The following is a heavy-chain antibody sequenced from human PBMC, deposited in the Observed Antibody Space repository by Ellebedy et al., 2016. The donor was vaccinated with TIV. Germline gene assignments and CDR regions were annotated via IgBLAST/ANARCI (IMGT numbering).Heavy chain of an antibody. CDR3: TRGTLAGTRFFDY. CDR2: TYYRSKWFN. D-gene: IGHD6-19*01. Sequence: SQTLSLTCAISGDSVSSKSVAWNWIRQSPSRGLEWLGRTYYRSKWFNEYAPSVKSRMTINPDTSKNQFSLQLNSVTPEDTAVYYCTRGTLAGTRFFDYWGQGILVTVSS. CDR1: GDSVSSKSVA. V-gene: IGHV6-1*01. J-gene: IGHJ4*02.